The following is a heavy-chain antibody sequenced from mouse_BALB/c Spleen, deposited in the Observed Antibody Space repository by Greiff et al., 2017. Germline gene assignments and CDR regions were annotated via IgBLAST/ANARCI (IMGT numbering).Heavy chain of an antibody. CDR3: AADTRPYAPFAY. CDR2: IDPANGNT. V-gene: IGHV14-3*02. D-gene: IGHD2-10*02. Sequence: EVQLQQSGAELVKPGASVKLSCTASGFNIKDTYMHWVKQRPEQGLEWIGRIDPANGNTKYDPKFQGKATITADTSSNTAYLQLSSLTSEDTAVYYCAADTRPYAPFAYWGQGTLVTVSA. CDR1: GFNIKDTY. J-gene: IGHJ3*01.